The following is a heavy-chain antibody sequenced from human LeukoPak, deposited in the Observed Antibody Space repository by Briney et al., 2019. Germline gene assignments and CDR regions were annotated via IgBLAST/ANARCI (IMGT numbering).Heavy chain of an antibody. D-gene: IGHD3-10*01. J-gene: IGHJ3*02. Sequence: GGSLRLSCAASGFTFDDYAMHWVRQAPGKGLEWVSGISWNSGSISYADSVKGRFTISRDNAKNSLYLQMNSLRAEDMALYYCAKGGSGSYGDAFDIWGKGTMVTVSS. CDR2: ISWNSGSI. CDR1: GFTFDDYA. CDR3: AKGGSGSYGDAFDI. V-gene: IGHV3-9*03.